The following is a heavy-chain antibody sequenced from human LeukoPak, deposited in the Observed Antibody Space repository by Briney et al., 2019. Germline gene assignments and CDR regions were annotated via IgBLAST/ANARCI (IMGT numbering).Heavy chain of an antibody. CDR1: GYSISSGYY. J-gene: IGHJ4*02. D-gene: IGHD3-22*01. V-gene: IGHV4-38-2*02. Sequence: PSETLSLTCTVSGYSISSGYYWGWIRQPPGKGLEWIGSIYHSGSTYYNPSLKGRVTISVDTSKNQFSLKLSSVTAADTAVYYCARDGLVLNYYDSSGYRDYWGQGTLVTVSS. CDR2: IYHSGST. CDR3: ARDGLVLNYYDSSGYRDY.